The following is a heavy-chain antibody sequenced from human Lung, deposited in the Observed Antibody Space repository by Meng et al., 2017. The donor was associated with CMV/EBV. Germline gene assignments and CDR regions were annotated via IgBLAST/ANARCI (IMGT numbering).Heavy chain of an antibody. V-gene: IGHV3-73*01. CDR2: IRSKANSYAT. J-gene: IGHJ4*02. CDR3: TSDLDCSFINCHPSFDY. Sequence: GGSXRLXXAASGFTFSGSAMHWVRQASGKGLEWVGRIRSKANSYATAYAASVKGRFTISRDDSKNTAYLQMNSLKTEDTAVYYCTSDLDCSFINCHPSFDYWXQGTLVTVSS. CDR1: GFTFSGSA. D-gene: IGHD2-15*01.